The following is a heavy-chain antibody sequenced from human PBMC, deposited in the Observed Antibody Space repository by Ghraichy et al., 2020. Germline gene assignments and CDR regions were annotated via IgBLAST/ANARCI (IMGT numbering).Heavy chain of an antibody. V-gene: IGHV3-7*01. Sequence: GGSLRLSCAASGFTFSSFWMSWVRQAPGKGLEWVANIKQDGSEKYYVDSVKGRFTISRDNAKNSLYLQMNSLRAEDTAVYYCARDHWDTAIPADYWGQGTLVTVSS. D-gene: IGHD5-18*01. CDR2: IKQDGSEK. CDR3: ARDHWDTAIPADY. CDR1: GFTFSSFW. J-gene: IGHJ4*02.